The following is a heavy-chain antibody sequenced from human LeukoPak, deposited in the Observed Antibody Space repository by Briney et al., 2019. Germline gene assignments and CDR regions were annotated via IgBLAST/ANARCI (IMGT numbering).Heavy chain of an antibody. CDR3: ARTHTVTTSCLDY. CDR1: GGSFSGYY. CDR2: INHSGST. Sequence: SETLSLTCAVYGGSFSGYYWGWIRQPPGKGLEWTGEINHSGSTNYNPSLKSRVTISVDTSKNQFSLKLSSVTAADTAVYYCARTHTVTTSCLDYWGQGTLVTVSS. D-gene: IGHD4-17*01. V-gene: IGHV4-34*01. J-gene: IGHJ4*02.